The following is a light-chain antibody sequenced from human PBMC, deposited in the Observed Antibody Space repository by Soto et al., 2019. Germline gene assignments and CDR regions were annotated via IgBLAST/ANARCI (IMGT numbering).Light chain of an antibody. Sequence: QSVLTQPASVSGSPGQSITISCTGTGSDVGGYDYDSWYQHHPGKAPKVMIYEVTNRPSGVSNRFSGSKSGNTASLTISGLLAEDEADYYCSSYTSSSTYVFGTGTKVTVL. J-gene: IGLJ1*01. CDR1: GSDVGGYDY. CDR3: SSYTSSSTYV. CDR2: EVT. V-gene: IGLV2-14*01.